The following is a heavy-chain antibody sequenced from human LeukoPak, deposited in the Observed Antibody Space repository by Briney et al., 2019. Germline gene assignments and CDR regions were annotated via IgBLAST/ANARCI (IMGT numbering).Heavy chain of an antibody. CDR1: GYTFLSFG. CDR2: ISPYHGNI. V-gene: IGHV1-18*01. D-gene: IGHD1-14*01. Sequence: ASVRLSCKASGYTFLSFGMNWVRQAPGGGLEWMGWISPYHGNINFAQSFKDRATMSTDTSASIAYMELKSLTSDDTAVYFCARDSEPRRYFHYCMDVWSKGPTVIISS. J-gene: IGHJ6*03. CDR3: ARDSEPRRYFHYCMDV.